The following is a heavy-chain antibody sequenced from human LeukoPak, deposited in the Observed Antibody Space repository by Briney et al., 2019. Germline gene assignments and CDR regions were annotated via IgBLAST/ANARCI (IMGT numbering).Heavy chain of an antibody. CDR3: AKSKWPGYSSPFDY. J-gene: IGHJ4*02. CDR2: ISGSGGST. Sequence: PGGSLRLSCAASGFTFSSYSMNWVRQAPGKGLEWVSAISGSGGSTYYADSVKGRFTISRDNSKNTLYLQMNSLRAEDTAIYYCAKSKWPGYSSPFDYWGQGTLVTVSS. D-gene: IGHD6-19*01. CDR1: GFTFSSYS. V-gene: IGHV3-23*01.